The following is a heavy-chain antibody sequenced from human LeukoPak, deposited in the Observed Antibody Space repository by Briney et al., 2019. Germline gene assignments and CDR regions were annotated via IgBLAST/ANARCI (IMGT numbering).Heavy chain of an antibody. CDR3: ARDYPYCGGDCYNDY. D-gene: IGHD2-21*02. J-gene: IGHJ4*02. CDR2: ISAYNGNT. CDR1: GYTFTSYG. V-gene: IGHV1-18*01. Sequence: ASVKVSCKASGYTFTSYGISWVRQAPGQGLEWMGWISAYNGNTNYAQKLQGRVTMTTDTSTSTAYMELRSLRSDDTAVYYCARDYPYCGGDCYNDYWGQGTLVTVSS.